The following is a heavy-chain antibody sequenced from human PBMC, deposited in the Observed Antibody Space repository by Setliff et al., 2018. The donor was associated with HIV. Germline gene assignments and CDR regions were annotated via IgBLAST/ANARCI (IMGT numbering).Heavy chain of an antibody. CDR2: IIPIIGTP. CDR1: GGSFSSYA. Sequence: ASVKVSCKASGGSFSSYAITWVRQAPGQGLEWMGGIIPIIGTPNYAQKFQGRVTITADESTSTAYMELSSLRYEDTAVYYCARDRRRMSDDSTLLYVDVWGKGTKVTVSS. J-gene: IGHJ6*03. D-gene: IGHD1-26*01. CDR3: ARDRRRMSDDSTLLYVDV. V-gene: IGHV1-69*13.